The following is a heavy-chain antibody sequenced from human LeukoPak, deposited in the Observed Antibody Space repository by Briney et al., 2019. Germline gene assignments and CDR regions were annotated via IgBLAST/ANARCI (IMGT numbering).Heavy chain of an antibody. CDR3: ARTPDRDFDY. CDR2: IYYSGST. J-gene: IGHJ4*02. V-gene: IGHV4-39*01. D-gene: IGHD1-14*01. Sequence: SETLSLTCTVSGGSISSSSYYWGWIRQPPGKGLEWIGSIYYSGSTYYNPSLKSRVTISVDTSKNQFSLKLSSVTAADTAVYYCARTPDRDFDYWGQGTLVTVSS. CDR1: GGSISSSSYY.